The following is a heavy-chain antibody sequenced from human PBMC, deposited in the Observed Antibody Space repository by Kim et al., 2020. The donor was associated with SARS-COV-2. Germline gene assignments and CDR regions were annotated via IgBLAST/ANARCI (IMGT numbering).Heavy chain of an antibody. CDR3: ARGKVSTTDYFDD. D-gene: IGHD5-12*01. Sequence: SETLSLTCTVSGGSISSSSHYWGWIRQPPGKGLEWIGSIYFSGNTYYNSSLKSRVTISIDTSRRQLSLKVTSVTAADTALHYCARGKVSTTDYFDDWGQG. J-gene: IGHJ4*02. CDR1: GGSISSSSHY. V-gene: IGHV4-39*07. CDR2: IYFSGNT.